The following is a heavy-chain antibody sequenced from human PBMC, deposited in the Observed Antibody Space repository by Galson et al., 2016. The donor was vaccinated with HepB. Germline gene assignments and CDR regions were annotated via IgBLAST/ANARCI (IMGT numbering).Heavy chain of an antibody. Sequence: ISGXSVSXXXVAWYWXRQSPXRGLEWLGXXXYSSKWYNDYALSLKSRISINADTSKNQIFLQLNSVTPDDTAVYYCSRDGRLKYYGMDGWGQXTTVTVSS. J-gene: IGHJ6*02. CDR3: SRDGRLKYYGMDG. CDR1: GXSVSXXXVA. D-gene: IGHD5/OR15-5a*01. CDR2: XXYSSKWYN. V-gene: IGHV6-1*01.